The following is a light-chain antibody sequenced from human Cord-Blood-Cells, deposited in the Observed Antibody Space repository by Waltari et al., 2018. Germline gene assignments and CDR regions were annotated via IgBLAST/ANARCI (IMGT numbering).Light chain of an antibody. J-gene: IGLJ3*02. CDR1: SSDVGGYNY. Sequence: QSALTQPASVSGSPGQSFTIPCTGTSSDVGGYNYVSWYQQHPGKAPKLKIYDVSNRPSGVSNRFSGSKSGNTASLTISGLQAEDEAEYYCSSYTSSSTWVFGGGTKLTVL. CDR2: DVS. CDR3: SSYTSSSTWV. V-gene: IGLV2-14*03.